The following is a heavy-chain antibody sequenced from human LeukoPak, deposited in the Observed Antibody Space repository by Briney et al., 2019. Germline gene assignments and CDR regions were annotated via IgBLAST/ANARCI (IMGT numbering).Heavy chain of an antibody. CDR1: GFTFSSYA. CDR3: AKVDRRELDY. J-gene: IGHJ4*02. V-gene: IGHV3-23*01. CDR2: ISGSGGST. D-gene: IGHD1-26*01. Sequence: GGSLRLSCAASGFTFSSYAMSWVRQAPGKGLERVSAISGSGGSTYYADSEKGRFTISRDNSKNTLYLQMNSLRAEDTAVYYCAKVDRRELDYWGQGTLVTVSS.